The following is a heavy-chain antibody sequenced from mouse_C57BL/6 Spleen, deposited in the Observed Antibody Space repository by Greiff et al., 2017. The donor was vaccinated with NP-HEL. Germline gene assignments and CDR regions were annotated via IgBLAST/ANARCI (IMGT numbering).Heavy chain of an antibody. J-gene: IGHJ4*01. CDR3: ARGDYDYGAMDY. D-gene: IGHD1-1*02. CDR1: GYSITSGYD. V-gene: IGHV3-1*01. CDR2: ISYSGST. Sequence: EVQVVESGPGMVKPSHSLSLTCTVTGYSITSGYDWHWIRHFPGNKLEWMGYISYSGSTNYNPSLKSRISITHDTSKNHFFLKLNSVTTEDTATYYCARGDYDYGAMDYWGQGTSVTVSS.